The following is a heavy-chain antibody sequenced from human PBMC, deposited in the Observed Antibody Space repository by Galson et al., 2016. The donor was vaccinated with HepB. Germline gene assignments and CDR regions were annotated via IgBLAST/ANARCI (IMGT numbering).Heavy chain of an antibody. Sequence: VKVSCKASGYTFTSYAMHWVRQAPGQRLEWMGWINAGNGNTKYSQKFQGRVTITRDTSASTAYMELSSLRSEDTAVYYCARTPDIYCSSTSCYVGVFDYWGQGTLVTVSS. V-gene: IGHV1-3*01. CDR2: INAGNGNT. D-gene: IGHD2-2*01. CDR1: GYTFTSYA. J-gene: IGHJ4*02. CDR3: ARTPDIYCSSTSCYVGVFDY.